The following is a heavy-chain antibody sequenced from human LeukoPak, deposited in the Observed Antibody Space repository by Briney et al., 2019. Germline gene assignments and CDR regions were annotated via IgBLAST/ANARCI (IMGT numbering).Heavy chain of an antibody. CDR1: GFTFDDYA. CDR2: ISWNSGSI. Sequence: SLRLSCAPSGFTFDDYAMHWVRQAPGKGLEWVPGISWNSGSIGYADSVKGRFTISRDNAKNSLYLQMNSLRAEDTALYYCTKGNSGSYYVPFDYWGQGTLVTVSS. CDR3: TKGNSGSYYVPFDY. V-gene: IGHV3-9*01. J-gene: IGHJ4*02. D-gene: IGHD1-26*01.